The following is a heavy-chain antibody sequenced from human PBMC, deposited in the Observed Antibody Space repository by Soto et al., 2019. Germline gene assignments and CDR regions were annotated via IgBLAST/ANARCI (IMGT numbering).Heavy chain of an antibody. J-gene: IGHJ4*02. D-gene: IGHD3-3*01. Sequence: QVQLVQSGAEVKKPGSSVKVSCKASGGTFSSYAISWVRQAPGQGLEWMGGIIPIFGTANYAQKFQGRVTITADESTSTAYMELSRLRSEDTAVYYCASNTIFGVVILYFDYWGQGTLVTVSS. CDR2: IIPIFGTA. CDR3: ASNTIFGVVILYFDY. V-gene: IGHV1-69*01. CDR1: GGTFSSYA.